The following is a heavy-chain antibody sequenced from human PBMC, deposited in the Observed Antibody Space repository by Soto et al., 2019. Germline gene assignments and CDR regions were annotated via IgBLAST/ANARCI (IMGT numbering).Heavy chain of an antibody. J-gene: IGHJ4*02. V-gene: IGHV5-51*01. CDR3: ARPGGSGTYYKFEY. D-gene: IGHD3-10*01. CDR2: IYPTNSET. Sequence: GESLKISCKGSGYAFITFWIGWVRQMPGKGLEWMGIIYPTNSETRYSPSFQGQVAMSVDKSTATAYLQWSSLKASDTAIYYCARPGGSGTYYKFEYWGQGTPVTVSS. CDR1: GYAFITFW.